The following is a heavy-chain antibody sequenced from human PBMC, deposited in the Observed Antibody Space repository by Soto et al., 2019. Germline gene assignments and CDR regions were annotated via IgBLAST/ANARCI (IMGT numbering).Heavy chain of an antibody. CDR2: IYYSGST. CDR3: ARGYCSGGSCYPYYYYYYIAV. Sequence: PSETLSLTCTVSGGSISSYYWSWIRQPPGKGLQWIGYIYYSGSTNYNPSLKSRVTISVDTSKNQFSLKLSSVTAADTAVYYCARGYCSGGSCYPYYYYYYIAVRGQRTTVPVSS. CDR1: GGSISSYY. J-gene: IGHJ6*03. V-gene: IGHV4-59*12. D-gene: IGHD2-15*01.